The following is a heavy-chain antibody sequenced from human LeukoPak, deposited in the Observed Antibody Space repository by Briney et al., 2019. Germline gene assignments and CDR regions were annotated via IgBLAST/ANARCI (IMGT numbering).Heavy chain of an antibody. Sequence: GGSLRLSCAASGFMFSNYAMSWVRQAPGKGLERVSGITASGGDTFSADSVKGRFTISRDNSKDTLFLQMNSLRAEDTAVYYCAKDFYDSSGSRYDYWGQGTLVTVSS. D-gene: IGHD3-22*01. J-gene: IGHJ4*02. CDR2: ITASGGDT. CDR3: AKDFYDSSGSRYDY. V-gene: IGHV3-23*01. CDR1: GFMFSNYA.